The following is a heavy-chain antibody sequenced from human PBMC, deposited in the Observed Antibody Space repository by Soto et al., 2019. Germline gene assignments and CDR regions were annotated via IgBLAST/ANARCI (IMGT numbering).Heavy chain of an antibody. J-gene: IGHJ6*02. CDR3: ATGVGCSGGSCYSRYYYYYGMDV. Sequence: SVKVSCKASGGTFSSYTISWERQAPGQGLEWMGRIIPILGIANYAQKFQGRVTITADKSTSTAYMELSSLRSEDTAVYYCATGVGCSGGSCYSRYYYYYGMDVWGQGTTVTVSS. V-gene: IGHV1-69*02. CDR1: GGTFSSYT. D-gene: IGHD2-15*01. CDR2: IIPILGIA.